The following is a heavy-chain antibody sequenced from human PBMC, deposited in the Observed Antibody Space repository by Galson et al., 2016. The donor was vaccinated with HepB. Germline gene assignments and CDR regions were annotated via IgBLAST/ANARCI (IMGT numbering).Heavy chain of an antibody. J-gene: IGHJ5*02. CDR1: GGTFSSYS. CDR2: IIPILDTT. V-gene: IGHV1-69*08. Sequence: SVKVSCKASGGTFSSYSLSWVREAPGQGLEWMGAIIPILDTTKSAQRFQDRLTLTADKSTNTAYMELSSLTSEDTAVYYCARYLGTQIGFDPWGQGTLVTVSS. D-gene: IGHD1-14*01. CDR3: ARYLGTQIGFDP.